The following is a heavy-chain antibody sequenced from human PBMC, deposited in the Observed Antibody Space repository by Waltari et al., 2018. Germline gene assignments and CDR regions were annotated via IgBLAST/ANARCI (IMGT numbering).Heavy chain of an antibody. CDR1: GLNLGNVW. Sequence: EVQLEESGGGLVKPGGSLRLSCAASGLNLGNVWMSWVRQVPGKGLDCVGRIKSNYDGGKVEYAAPVKGRFTILRDDLKNTLYLEMNSLKTEDTAMYYCTTSPDFWSGYYPFDYWGQGTLVTVSS. D-gene: IGHD3-3*01. CDR2: IKSNYDGGKV. CDR3: TTSPDFWSGYYPFDY. V-gene: IGHV3-15*05. J-gene: IGHJ4*02.